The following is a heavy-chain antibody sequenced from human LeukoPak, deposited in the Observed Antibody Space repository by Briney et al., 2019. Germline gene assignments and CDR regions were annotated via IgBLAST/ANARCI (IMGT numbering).Heavy chain of an antibody. Sequence: ASVKVSCKASGYNFRSYGIGWVRQAPRQGLEWMGWITAGNGNTNYAQKVQGRVTMTTDTSTSTAYMELRSLRSDDTAVYFCARDSARGYSYGYNAFDIWGQGTMATVSS. CDR2: ITAGNGNT. J-gene: IGHJ3*02. CDR3: ARDSARGYSYGYNAFDI. V-gene: IGHV1-18*01. CDR1: GYNFRSYG. D-gene: IGHD5-18*01.